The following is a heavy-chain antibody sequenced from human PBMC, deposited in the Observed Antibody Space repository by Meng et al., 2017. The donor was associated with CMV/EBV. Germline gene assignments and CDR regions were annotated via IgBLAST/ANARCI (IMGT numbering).Heavy chain of an antibody. Sequence: GESLKISCTASGFSFGDYAMSWVRQAPGKGLEWVGVIRSKAFGGTTEYASSVKGRFTISRDDSKTIAYLQMNSLKIEDTAVYYCTRAIIAPHHYGSGNYFRWFDPWGQGTLVTVSS. J-gene: IGHJ5*02. CDR3: TRAIIAPHHYGSGNYFRWFDP. V-gene: IGHV3-49*04. CDR1: GFSFGDYA. CDR2: IRSKAFGGTT. D-gene: IGHD3-10*01.